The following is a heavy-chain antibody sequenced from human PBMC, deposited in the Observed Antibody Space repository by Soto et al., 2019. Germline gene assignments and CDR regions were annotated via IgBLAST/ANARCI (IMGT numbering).Heavy chain of an antibody. J-gene: IGHJ6*02. V-gene: IGHV1-69*13. Sequence: SVKVSCKASGGTFSSYAISWVRQAPGQGLEWMGGIIPIFGTANYAQKFQGRVTITADESTSTAYMELSSLRSEDTAVYYCARVNGQLEPFASHYYYYGMAVWGQGTTVTVSS. D-gene: IGHD1-1*01. CDR3: ARVNGQLEPFASHYYYYGMAV. CDR2: IIPIFGTA. CDR1: GGTFSSYA.